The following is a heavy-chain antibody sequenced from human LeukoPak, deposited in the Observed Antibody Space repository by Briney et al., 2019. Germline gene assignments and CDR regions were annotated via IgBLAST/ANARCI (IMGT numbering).Heavy chain of an antibody. J-gene: IGHJ3*02. CDR1: GFTFSNVW. CDR3: TTWEGSTLDAFDI. Sequence: GGSLRLSCAASGFTFSNVWMSWVRQVPGKGLEWLGRIKSKTDGGTTDYAAPVKGRFTISRDDSKNTLYLQMNSLKTEDTAVYYCTTWEGSTLDAFDIWGQGTLVTVSS. V-gene: IGHV3-15*01. D-gene: IGHD1-26*01. CDR2: IKSKTDGGTT.